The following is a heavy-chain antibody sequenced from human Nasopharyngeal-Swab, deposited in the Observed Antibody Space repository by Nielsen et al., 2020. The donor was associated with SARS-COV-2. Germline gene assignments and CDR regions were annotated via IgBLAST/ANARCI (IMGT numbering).Heavy chain of an antibody. CDR2: IYYTGST. CDR1: GFSLTTDTTG. J-gene: IGHJ4*02. Sequence: SGPTLVKPTETLTLTCTVSGFSLTTDTTGVTWIRQPPGKGLEWIGYIYYTGSTTYNPSLKSRVTMSVDTSKNQFSLELNSVTAADTAVYFCARHPYHWNYPFDSWGQGTLVTVSS. CDR3: ARHPYHWNYPFDS. D-gene: IGHD1-7*01. V-gene: IGHV4-59*08.